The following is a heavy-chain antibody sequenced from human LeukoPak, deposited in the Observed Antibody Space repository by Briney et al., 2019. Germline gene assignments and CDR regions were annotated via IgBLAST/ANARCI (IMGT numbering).Heavy chain of an antibody. CDR1: GYTFTGYY. V-gene: IGHV1-2*02. CDR3: ASQGRHHGIVGATDYFDY. CDR2: INPNSGGT. J-gene: IGHJ4*02. Sequence: ASVKVSCKASGYTFTGYYMHWVRQAPGQGLEWMGWINPNSGGTNYAQKFQGRVTMTRDTSISTAYMELSRLRSDDTAVYYCASQGRHHGIVGATDYFDYWGQGTLVTVSS. D-gene: IGHD1-26*01.